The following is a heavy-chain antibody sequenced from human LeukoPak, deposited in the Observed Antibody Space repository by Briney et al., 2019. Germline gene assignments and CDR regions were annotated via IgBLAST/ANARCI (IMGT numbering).Heavy chain of an antibody. CDR1: GGSFSGYY. J-gene: IGHJ6*03. D-gene: IGHD2-15*01. Sequence: SETLSLTCAVYGGSFSGYYWSWIRQPAGKGLEWIGRIYTSGSTNYNPSLKSRVTISVDTSKNQFSLKLSSVTAADTAVYYCARAHLGYCSGGSCYPYYMDVWGKGTTVTVSS. CDR3: ARAHLGYCSGGSCYPYYMDV. V-gene: IGHV4-59*10. CDR2: IYTSGST.